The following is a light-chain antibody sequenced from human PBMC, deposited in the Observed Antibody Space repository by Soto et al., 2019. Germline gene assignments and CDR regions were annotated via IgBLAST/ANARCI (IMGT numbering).Light chain of an antibody. V-gene: IGLV1-44*01. J-gene: IGLJ2*01. CDR2: GTD. CDR3: AAWSDSLTGVV. CDR1: SSNIGFNA. Sequence: QSVLTQPPSASGTPGQRVTLSCSGSSSNIGFNAVNWYQQSPGTAPRVLIYGTDQRASGVPDRFSGSKSDTSASLAISGLQAEDDADYYCAAWSDSLTGVVFGGGTKLTVL.